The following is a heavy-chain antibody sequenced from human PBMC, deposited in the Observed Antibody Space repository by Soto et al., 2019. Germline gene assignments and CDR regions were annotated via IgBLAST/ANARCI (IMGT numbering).Heavy chain of an antibody. J-gene: IGHJ5*02. Sequence: QITLKESGPTLVKPTQTLTLTCTFSGFSLSTSGVGVAWIRQPPGKALEWLALIYWENDKRYSPSLKNRLTITKATSNNHVVLTVTHMDPVDTAKYYCARRPWGSKAGSWFDPWGQGILVTVSS. CDR3: ARRPWGSKAGSWFDP. CDR2: IYWENDK. V-gene: IGHV2-5*02. D-gene: IGHD3-16*01. CDR1: GFSLSTSGVG.